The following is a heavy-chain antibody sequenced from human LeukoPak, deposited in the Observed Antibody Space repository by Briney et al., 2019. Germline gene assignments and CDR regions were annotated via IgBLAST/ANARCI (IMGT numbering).Heavy chain of an antibody. J-gene: IGHJ3*02. CDR1: GGSISSSSYY. V-gene: IGHV4-39*01. CDR2: LYYTGST. D-gene: IGHD3-10*01. Sequence: SETLSLTCTVSGGSISSSSYYWGWIRQPPGQGLEWIGSLYYTGSTYYNPSLKSRVTISVDTSKNQFSLKLSSVTAADMAVYYCARPALGAFDIWGQGTMVTVSS. CDR3: ARPALGAFDI.